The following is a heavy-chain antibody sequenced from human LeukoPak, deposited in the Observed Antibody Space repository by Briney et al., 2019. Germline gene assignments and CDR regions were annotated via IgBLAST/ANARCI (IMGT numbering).Heavy chain of an antibody. D-gene: IGHD3-16*01. V-gene: IGHV3-53*01. Sequence: PGGSLRLSCAASGFIVRSNYMSWVRQAPGKGLEWVSVIYSGGNTFYADFVKGRFTISRDNSKNTQDLQMNSLRAEDTAVYYCARAPNNTDYSAGYWYFDLWGRGTLVTVSS. CDR3: ARAPNNTDYSAGYWYFDL. J-gene: IGHJ2*01. CDR2: IYSGGNT. CDR1: GFIVRSNY.